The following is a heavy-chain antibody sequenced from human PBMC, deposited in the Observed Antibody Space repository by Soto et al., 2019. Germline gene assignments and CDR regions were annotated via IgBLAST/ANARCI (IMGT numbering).Heavy chain of an antibody. J-gene: IGHJ4*02. CDR1: GFTFSAYS. CDR3: ARDRPADY. V-gene: IGHV3-48*02. Sequence: EVQLVESGGGLVQPGGSLRLSCAASGFTFSAYSMNWVRQAPGKGLEWVSYIISSSSTIYYADSVKGRFTISRDNAKNSVYLQRNSRRDEDTAVYYCARDRPADYWGQGTLVTVSS. CDR2: IISSSSTI.